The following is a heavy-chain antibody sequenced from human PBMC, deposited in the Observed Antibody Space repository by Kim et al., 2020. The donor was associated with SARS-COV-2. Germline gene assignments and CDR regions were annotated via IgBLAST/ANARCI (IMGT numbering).Heavy chain of an antibody. Sequence: SETLSLTCTVSGGSISSGSYYWSWIRQPAGKGLEWIGRIYTSGSTNYNPSLKSRVTISVDTSKNQFSLKLSSVTAADTAVYYCARGGPYCTNGVCYGDWGQGTLVTVSS. D-gene: IGHD2-8*01. CDR1: GGSISSGSYY. V-gene: IGHV4-61*02. J-gene: IGHJ4*02. CDR2: IYTSGST. CDR3: ARGGPYCTNGVCYGD.